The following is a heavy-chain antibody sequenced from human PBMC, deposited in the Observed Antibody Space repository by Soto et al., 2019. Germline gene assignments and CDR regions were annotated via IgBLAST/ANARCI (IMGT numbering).Heavy chain of an antibody. Sequence: EVQLVESGGGLVKPGGSLRLSCVASGFTFSSYSMLWVRQAPGEGLEWVSSISSSSNYIHYADSVKGRFTVSRDNAKNSLYLQMSTLSAEDTAVYYCARATQTTMLQRPGVGYWGQGTLVIVSS. D-gene: IGHD3-10*02. CDR3: ARATQTTMLQRPGVGY. CDR1: GFTFSSYS. CDR2: ISSSSNYI. V-gene: IGHV3-21*01. J-gene: IGHJ4*02.